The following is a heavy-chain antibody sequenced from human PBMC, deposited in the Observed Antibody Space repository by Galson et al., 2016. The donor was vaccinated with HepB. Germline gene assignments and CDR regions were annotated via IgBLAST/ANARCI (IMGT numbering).Heavy chain of an antibody. CDR1: GGSFTSYF. J-gene: IGHJ4*02. V-gene: IGHV4-59*08. CDR3: ARHVVKMATIHLFDF. CDR2: LHYTGST. Sequence: ETLSLTCTVSGGSFTSYFWSWIRQPPGKGLEWIGYLHYTGSTNYNPSLKSRVTISVDTSRNQISLKMSTVTAADTAVYYCARHVVKMATIHLFDFWGQGTLVTVSS. D-gene: IGHD5-24*01.